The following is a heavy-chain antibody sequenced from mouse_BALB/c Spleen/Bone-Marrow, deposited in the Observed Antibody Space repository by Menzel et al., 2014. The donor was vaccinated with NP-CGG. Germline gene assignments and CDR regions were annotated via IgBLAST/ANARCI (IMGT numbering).Heavy chain of an antibody. J-gene: IGHJ2*01. V-gene: IGHV5-6-4*01. CDR2: ISSGGRCT. Sequence: EVKLVESGGGLVKPGGSLKLSCTASGFTFSSSTMSWVRQTPEKRLEWVASISSGGRCTFYPDSVKGRFTISRDNAKNTLYLQMSSLKSEDTAMYYCARGEGYLDYWGQGTTLTVSS. CDR3: ARGEGYLDY. CDR1: GFTFSSST.